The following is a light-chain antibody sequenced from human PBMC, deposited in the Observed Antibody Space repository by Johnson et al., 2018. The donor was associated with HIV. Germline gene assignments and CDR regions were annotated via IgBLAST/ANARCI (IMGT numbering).Light chain of an antibody. CDR3: GTWDSSLSAYV. Sequence: QSVLTQPPSVSAAPGQKVTISCSGSSSNIGNNYVSWYQQLPGTAPTLLIYDNNNRPSGIPDRFSGSKSGTSATLGITGLQTGDEADYYCGTWDSSLSAYVFGTGTKVTVL. CDR1: SSNIGNNY. V-gene: IGLV1-51*01. CDR2: DNN. J-gene: IGLJ1*01.